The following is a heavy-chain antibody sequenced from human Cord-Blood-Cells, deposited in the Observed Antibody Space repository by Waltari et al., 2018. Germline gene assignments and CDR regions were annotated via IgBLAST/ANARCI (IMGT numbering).Heavy chain of an antibody. CDR2: NNPNSGGT. V-gene: IGHV1-2*04. Sequence: QVQLVQSGAEVKKPGASVKVSCKASGYTFTGYYMHWVRQAPGQGLEWMGWNNPNSGGTNYAQKFQGWVTMTRDTSISTAYMELSMLRSDDTAVYYWARDGLARHTAFDIWGQGTMVTVSS. CDR1: GYTFTGYY. CDR3: ARDGLARHTAFDI. D-gene: IGHD6-6*01. J-gene: IGHJ3*02.